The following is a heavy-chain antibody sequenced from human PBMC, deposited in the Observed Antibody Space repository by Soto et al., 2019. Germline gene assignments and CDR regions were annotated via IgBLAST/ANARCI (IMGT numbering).Heavy chain of an antibody. V-gene: IGHV4-31*03. CDR2: IYHCGST. D-gene: IGHD2-21*02. CDR3: ARVRGGDERGYWFDP. J-gene: IGHJ5*02. Sequence: QVQLQESGPGLVKPSQTLSLTCTVSGGSISSGGSYWSWIRQHPGKGLDWMGYIYHCGSTYYNPSLKSRVTISVDTSNNQFSLKLSSVTAADTAVYYCARVRGGDERGYWFDPWGQGTLVTVSS. CDR1: GGSISSGGSY.